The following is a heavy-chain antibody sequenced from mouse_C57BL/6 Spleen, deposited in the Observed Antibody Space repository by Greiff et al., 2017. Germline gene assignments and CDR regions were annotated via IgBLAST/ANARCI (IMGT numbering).Heavy chain of an antibody. V-gene: IGHV1-4*01. CDR1: GYTFTSYT. D-gene: IGHD1-1*01. CDR2: INPSSGYT. CDR3: ARGITTVPLDY. J-gene: IGHJ2*01. Sequence: QVQLQQSGAELARPGASVKMSCKASGYTFTSYTMHWVKQRPGQGLEWIGYINPSSGYTKYNQKFKDKATLTADKSSSTAYMQLSSLTSEDSAVYYCARGITTVPLDYWGQGTTLTVSS.